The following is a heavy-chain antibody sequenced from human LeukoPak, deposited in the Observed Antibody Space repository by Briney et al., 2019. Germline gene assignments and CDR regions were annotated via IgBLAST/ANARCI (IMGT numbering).Heavy chain of an antibody. CDR1: GASIDSHY. Sequence: SETLSLTCTDSGASIDSHYWSWIRQPAGKGLEWIGRIYISGRIKYNSSLQSRVTMSAAASKHQFSMKLTSVTAADTAVYYCARALNPLPGTYYFDYWGQGTLVTVSS. CDR3: ARALNPLPGTYYFDY. J-gene: IGHJ4*02. V-gene: IGHV4-4*07. D-gene: IGHD2-15*01. CDR2: IYISGRI.